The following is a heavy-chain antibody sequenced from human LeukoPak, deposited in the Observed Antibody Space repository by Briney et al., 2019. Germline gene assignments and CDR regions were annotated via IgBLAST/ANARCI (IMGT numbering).Heavy chain of an antibody. CDR2: ISYDGSNK. J-gene: IGHJ4*02. D-gene: IGHD1-1*01. Sequence: GRSLRLSCAASGFTFSSYGMHWVRQAPGKGLEWVAVISYDGSNKYYADSVKGRFTISRDNSKNTLYLQMNSLRAEDTVVYYCARDSPQYNWNDWGPFDYWGQGTLVTVSS. CDR1: GFTFSSYG. CDR3: ARDSPQYNWNDWGPFDY. V-gene: IGHV3-30*19.